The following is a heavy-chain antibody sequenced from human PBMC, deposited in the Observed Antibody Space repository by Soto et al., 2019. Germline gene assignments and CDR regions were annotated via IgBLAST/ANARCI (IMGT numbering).Heavy chain of an antibody. CDR1: GFTFSSYG. CDR2: ISYDGSNK. J-gene: IGHJ4*02. V-gene: IGHV3-30*18. D-gene: IGHD3-22*01. Sequence: PGGSLRLSCAASGFTFSSYGMHWVRQAPGKGLEWVAVISYDGSNKYYADSVKGRFTISRDNSKNTLYLQMNSLRAEDTAVYYCAKAAYYDSSGYYDFDYWGQGTLVTVSS. CDR3: AKAAYYDSSGYYDFDY.